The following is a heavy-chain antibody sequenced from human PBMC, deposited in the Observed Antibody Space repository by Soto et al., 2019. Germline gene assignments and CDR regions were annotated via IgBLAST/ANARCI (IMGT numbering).Heavy chain of an antibody. D-gene: IGHD5-18*01. Sequence: QITLKESGPTLVKPTQTLTLTCTFSGFSLSTSGVGVGWICQPPGKALEWLALIYWDDDKRYSPSLKSRLTITKDTSKNQVVLTMTNMDPVDTATYYCAHSYVDTDLFYFDYWGQGTLVTVSS. CDR3: AHSYVDTDLFYFDY. CDR1: GFSLSTSGVG. CDR2: IYWDDDK. J-gene: IGHJ4*02. V-gene: IGHV2-5*02.